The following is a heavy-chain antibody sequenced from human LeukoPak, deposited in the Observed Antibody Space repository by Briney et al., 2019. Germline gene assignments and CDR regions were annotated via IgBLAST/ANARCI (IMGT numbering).Heavy chain of an antibody. CDR3: ARVLRGYSGY. CDR2: INSVGSST. D-gene: IGHD5-12*01. CDR1: GFTFSTFW. Sequence: GGSLRLTCAASGFTFSTFWMHWVRQAPGKGLVWVSRINSVGSSTTYADSVKGRFTISRDNAKSTLYLQMNSLRAEDTAVYYCARVLRGYSGYWGQGTLVTVSS. V-gene: IGHV3-74*01. J-gene: IGHJ4*02.